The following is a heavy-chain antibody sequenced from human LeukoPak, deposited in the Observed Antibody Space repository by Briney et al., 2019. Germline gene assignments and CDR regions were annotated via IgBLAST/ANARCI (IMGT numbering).Heavy chain of an antibody. V-gene: IGHV3-7*01. J-gene: IGHJ3*02. Sequence: GGSLRLSCAASGFTFSSYWMSWVRQAPGKGLEWVANIKQDGSEKYYVDSVKGRFTISRDNAKNSLYLQMNSLRAEDTAVYYCARENHDFWSGYYGAIDIWGQGTMVTVSS. D-gene: IGHD3-3*01. CDR1: GFTFSSYW. CDR2: IKQDGSEK. CDR3: ARENHDFWSGYYGAIDI.